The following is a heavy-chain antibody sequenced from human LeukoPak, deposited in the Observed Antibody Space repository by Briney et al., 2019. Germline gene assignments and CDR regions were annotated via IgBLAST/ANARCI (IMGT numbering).Heavy chain of an antibody. J-gene: IGHJ6*03. V-gene: IGHV1-69*06. CDR3: ARVPAVAGTFGYMGV. Sequence: ASVKVSCKASGGTFSSYAISWVRQAPGQGLEWMGGIIPIFGTANYAQKFQGRVTITADKSTSTAYMELSSLRSEDTAVYYCARVPAVAGTFGYMGVWGKGTTVTVSS. CDR1: GGTFSSYA. D-gene: IGHD6-19*01. CDR2: IIPIFGTA.